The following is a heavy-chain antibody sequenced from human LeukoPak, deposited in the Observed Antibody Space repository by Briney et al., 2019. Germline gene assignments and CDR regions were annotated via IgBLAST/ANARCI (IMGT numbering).Heavy chain of an antibody. Sequence: ASVKVSCKVSGYTISELSMHWMRQAPGKGLEWLGGFDPVDSERIYAQKFQGRVTMTEDTSTATAYMKLSGLRSEDTAVYYCATDLYCSGGCCYGYYYMDVWGKGTTVTVSS. V-gene: IGHV1-24*01. CDR2: FDPVDSER. J-gene: IGHJ6*03. CDR3: ATDLYCSGGCCYGYYYMDV. D-gene: IGHD2-15*01. CDR1: GYTISELS.